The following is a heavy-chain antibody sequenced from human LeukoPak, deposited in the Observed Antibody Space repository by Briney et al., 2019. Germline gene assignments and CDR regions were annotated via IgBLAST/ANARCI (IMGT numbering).Heavy chain of an antibody. CDR1: GGTFSSYA. J-gene: IGHJ4*02. V-gene: IGHV1-46*01. CDR3: ARNVLPPIVGAPY. CDR2: INPSGGST. Sequence: ASVKVSCKASGGTFSSYAISWVRQAPGQGLEWMGIINPSGGSTSYAQKFQGRVTMTRDTSTSTVYMELSSLRSEDTAVYYCARNVLPPIVGAPYWGQGTLVTVFS. D-gene: IGHD1-26*01.